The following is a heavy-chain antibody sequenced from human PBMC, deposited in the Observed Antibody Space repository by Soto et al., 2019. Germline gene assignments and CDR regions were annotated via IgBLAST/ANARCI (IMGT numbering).Heavy chain of an antibody. D-gene: IGHD3-3*01. CDR1: GYTFTSYG. CDR2: ISAYNGNT. J-gene: IGHJ3*02. Sequence: QVQLVQSGAEVKKPGASVKVSCKASGYTFTSYGISWVRQAPGQGLEWMGWISAYNGNTNYAQKLQGRVTMTTDTSTSTAYMELRSLRSEDTVVYYCARLQFITMFGVGRLSAFDIWGQGTMVTVSS. CDR3: ARLQFITMFGVGRLSAFDI. V-gene: IGHV1-18*01.